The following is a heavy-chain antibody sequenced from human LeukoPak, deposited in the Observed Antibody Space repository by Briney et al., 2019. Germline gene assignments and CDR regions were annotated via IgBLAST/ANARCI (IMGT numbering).Heavy chain of an antibody. Sequence: PGGSLRLSCAASGFTVSSNYMSWVRQAPGKGLEWVSIYSGGSTFYADSVKGRFTIPRDNSKHTLYLQMNSLRAEDTAVYYCARGGSYLSAFDIWGQGTMVTVSS. D-gene: IGHD1-26*01. V-gene: IGHV3-53*01. CDR1: GFTVSSNY. CDR3: ARGGSYLSAFDI. J-gene: IGHJ3*02. CDR2: YSGGST.